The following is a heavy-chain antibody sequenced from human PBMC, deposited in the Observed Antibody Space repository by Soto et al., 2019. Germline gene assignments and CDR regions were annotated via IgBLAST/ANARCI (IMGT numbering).Heavy chain of an antibody. CDR1: GGTFSSYA. CDR3: ARKTPVPAAIARVWYYYYYGMDV. CDR2: IIPIFGTA. D-gene: IGHD2-2*01. V-gene: IGHV1-69*13. Sequence: ASVKVSCKASGGTFSSYAISWVRQAPVQGLEWMGGIIPIFGTANYAQKFQGRVTITVDESTSTAYLELSSLRSEDTAVYYCARKTPVPAAIARVWYYYYYGMDVWGQGTTVTVSS. J-gene: IGHJ6*02.